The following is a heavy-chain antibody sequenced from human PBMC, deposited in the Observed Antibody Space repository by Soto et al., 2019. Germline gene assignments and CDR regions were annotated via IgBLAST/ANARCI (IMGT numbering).Heavy chain of an antibody. CDR1: GGTFTNYA. J-gene: IGHJ6*02. CDR3: ARERSVGYCITITCPNPFYYYEMDV. CDR2: IIPVFGTP. V-gene: IGHV1-69*12. Sequence: QVQLVQSGAEVKKPGSSLKVSCKASGGTFTNYAFSWVRQAPGQGLEWMGGIIPVFGTPDYAQKFQGRVTITADEYTRTASMELSSLRSDDTAVYYCARERSVGYCITITCPNPFYYYEMDVWGQGTTVTVSS. D-gene: IGHD2-2*01.